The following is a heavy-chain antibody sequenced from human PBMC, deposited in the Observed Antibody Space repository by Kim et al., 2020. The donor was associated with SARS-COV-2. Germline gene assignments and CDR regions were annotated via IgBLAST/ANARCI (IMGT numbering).Heavy chain of an antibody. Sequence: GGSLRLSCAASGFTFSSYGMHWVRQAPGKGLEWVAVISYDGSNKYYADSVKGRFTISRDNSKNTLYLQMNSLRAEDTAVYYCARDRSGYDLYYYGMDVWGQGTTVTVSS. CDR1: GFTFSSYG. V-gene: IGHV3-33*05. CDR3: ARDRSGYDLYYYGMDV. J-gene: IGHJ6*02. CDR2: ISYDGSNK. D-gene: IGHD5-12*01.